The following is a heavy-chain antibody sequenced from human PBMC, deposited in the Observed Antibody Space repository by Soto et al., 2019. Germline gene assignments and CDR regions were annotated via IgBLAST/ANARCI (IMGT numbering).Heavy chain of an antibody. Sequence: SETLSLTCTVSGGSISSSSYYWGWIRQPPGKGLEWIGSIYYSGSTYYNPSLKSRVTISVDTSKNQFSLKLSSVTAADTAVYYCARGRAPKGFDYWGQGTLVTVS. CDR3: ARGRAPKGFDY. CDR1: GGSISSSSYY. CDR2: IYYSGST. D-gene: IGHD1-26*01. V-gene: IGHV4-39*01. J-gene: IGHJ4*02.